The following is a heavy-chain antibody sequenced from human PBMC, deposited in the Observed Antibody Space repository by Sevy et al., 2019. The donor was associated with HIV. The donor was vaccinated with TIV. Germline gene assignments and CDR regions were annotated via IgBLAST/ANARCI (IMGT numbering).Heavy chain of an antibody. CDR1: GFTFSSYA. Sequence: GGSLRLSCAASGFTFSSYAMHWVRQAPGKGLQWVAVISYDGSNKYYADSVKGRFTISRDNSKNTLYLQMNSLRAEDTAVYYCAVDPGNYCSGGSCYGTDLDYWGQGTLVTVSS. J-gene: IGHJ4*02. CDR2: ISYDGSNK. D-gene: IGHD2-15*01. CDR3: AVDPGNYCSGGSCYGTDLDY. V-gene: IGHV3-30*01.